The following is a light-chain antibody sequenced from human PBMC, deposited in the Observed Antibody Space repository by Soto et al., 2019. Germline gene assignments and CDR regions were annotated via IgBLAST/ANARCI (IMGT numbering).Light chain of an antibody. J-gene: IGKJ1*01. CDR1: ESIDTW. CDR2: KAS. V-gene: IGKV1-5*03. Sequence: DIQMTQSPSTLSASVGDRVIVTCRASESIDTWLAWYQQKPGQAPKLLIYKASTLESGVPSRFSGNKSGAEFTLTISSLQPDDVATDYCQQYDSYPWTFGHGTKVEV. CDR3: QQYDSYPWT.